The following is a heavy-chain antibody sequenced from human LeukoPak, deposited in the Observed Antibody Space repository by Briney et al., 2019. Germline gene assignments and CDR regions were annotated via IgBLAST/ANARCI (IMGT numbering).Heavy chain of an antibody. Sequence: GSLRLSCAASGFTFSSYEMNWVRQAPGKGLEWIGSIYYSGTTHYNPSLKSRVTIAVDTSKNQFSLKLSSETAADTALYYCARENGYRYDYWGQGTLVTVSS. V-gene: IGHV4-59*01. D-gene: IGHD5-18*01. CDR3: ARENGYRYDY. CDR1: GFTFSSYE. J-gene: IGHJ4*02. CDR2: IYYSGTT.